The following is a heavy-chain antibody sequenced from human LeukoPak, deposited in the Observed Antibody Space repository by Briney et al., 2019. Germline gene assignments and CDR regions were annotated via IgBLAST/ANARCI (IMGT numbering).Heavy chain of an antibody. V-gene: IGHV3-30*14. Sequence: PGGSLRLSCTASGFPFGSYDMHWVRQAPGKGLEWVAVSPFDGSSKYNSDSVKGRFTISRDTSKSTLYLQMNSLTTADTAVYYCARGGAPFDYWGQGTQVAVSA. CDR3: ARGGAPFDY. CDR1: GFPFGSYD. J-gene: IGHJ4*02. CDR2: SPFDGSSK. D-gene: IGHD1-26*01.